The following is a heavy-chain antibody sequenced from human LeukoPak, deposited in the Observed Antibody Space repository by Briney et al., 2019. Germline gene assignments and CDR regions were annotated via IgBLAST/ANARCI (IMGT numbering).Heavy chain of an antibody. D-gene: IGHD6-19*01. J-gene: IGHJ4*02. Sequence: GGSLRLSCAASGFTFSSYAMSWVRQAPGKGLEWVSAISGSGGSTYYADSVKGRFTISRDNSKNTLYPQMNSLRAEDTAVYYCAYSSGWYEEYYFDYWGQGTLVTVSS. CDR1: GFTFSSYA. CDR3: AYSSGWYEEYYFDY. CDR2: ISGSGGST. V-gene: IGHV3-23*01.